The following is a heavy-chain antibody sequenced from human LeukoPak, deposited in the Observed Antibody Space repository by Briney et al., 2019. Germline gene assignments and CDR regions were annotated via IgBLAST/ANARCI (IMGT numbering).Heavy chain of an antibody. CDR3: AREAGATDYYYYGMDV. D-gene: IGHD1-26*01. CDR2: INPNSGGT. CDR1: GYTFTGYY. J-gene: IGHJ6*02. V-gene: IGHV1-2*02. Sequence: GASVKVSCKASGYTFTGYYIHWVRQAPGQGLEWMGWINPNSGGTNYAQKFQGRVTMTRDTSISTAYMELSRLRSDDTAVYYCAREAGATDYYYYGMDVWGQGTTVTLSS.